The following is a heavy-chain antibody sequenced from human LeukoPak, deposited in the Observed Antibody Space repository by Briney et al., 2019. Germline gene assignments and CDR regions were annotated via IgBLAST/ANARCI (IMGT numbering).Heavy chain of an antibody. CDR1: GYTFTDDY. D-gene: IGHD6-19*01. CDR3: ARDGWHSPNY. CDR2: INPNSGGA. V-gene: IGHV1-2*02. J-gene: IGHJ4*02. Sequence: GASVKVSCKTSGYTFTDDYLHWVRQAPGQGLQWMGWINPNSGGANFAQKLQGRVTLTRDTSISTAYMELSSLRSDDTAVYYCARDGWHSPNYWGQGTQVTVSS.